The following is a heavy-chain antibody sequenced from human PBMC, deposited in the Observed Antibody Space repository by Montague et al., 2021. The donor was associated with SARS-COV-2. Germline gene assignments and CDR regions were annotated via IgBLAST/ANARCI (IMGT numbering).Heavy chain of an antibody. CDR1: GFTVSSNY. D-gene: IGHD5-18*01. V-gene: IGHV3-53*01. CDR2: IYTDGTS. CDR3: ARDLAYSYGFYYYGMDV. J-gene: IGHJ6*02. Sequence: SLRLSCAASGFTVSSNYMTWVRQAPGKGLEWVSVIYTDGTSHYADSVKGRFTISRDNSKNTLYLQMNSLRAEDTAVYYCARDLAYSYGFYYYGMDVWGQGTTVTVSS.